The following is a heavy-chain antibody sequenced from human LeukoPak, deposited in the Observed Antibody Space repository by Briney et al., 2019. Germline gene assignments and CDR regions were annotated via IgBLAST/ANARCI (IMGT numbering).Heavy chain of an antibody. CDR1: GFTFSSYA. J-gene: IGHJ4*02. V-gene: IGHV3-30-3*01. D-gene: IGHD6-19*01. CDR2: ISYDGSNK. CDR3: AKDLAKTEAVAEDY. Sequence: GGSLRLSCAASGFTFSSYAMHWVRQAPGKGLEWVAVISYDGSNKYYADSVKGRFTISRDNSKNTLYLQMNSLRAEDTAVYYCAKDLAKTEAVAEDYWGQGTLVTVSS.